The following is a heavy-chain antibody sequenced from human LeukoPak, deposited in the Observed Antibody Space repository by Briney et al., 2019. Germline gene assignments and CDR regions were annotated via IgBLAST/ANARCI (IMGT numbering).Heavy chain of an antibody. CDR1: GLTFSDYY. CDR3: AKDIVEMATMLAFDY. Sequence: GGSLRLSCAASGLTFSDYYMSWIRQAPGKGLEWVSYISSSGSTIYYADSVKGRFTISRDNSKNTLYLQMNSLRAEDTALYYCAKDIVEMATMLAFDYWGQGTLVTVSS. D-gene: IGHD5-24*01. V-gene: IGHV3-11*01. CDR2: ISSSGSTI. J-gene: IGHJ4*02.